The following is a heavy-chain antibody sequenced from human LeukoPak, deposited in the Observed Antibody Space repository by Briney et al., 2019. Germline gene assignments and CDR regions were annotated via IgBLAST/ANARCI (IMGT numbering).Heavy chain of an antibody. J-gene: IGHJ4*02. V-gene: IGHV3-30*02. CDR3: AKDTAYYYDSSGYYYD. D-gene: IGHD3-22*01. CDR2: IRYDGTNK. CDR1: GFSFSSYG. Sequence: GGSLRLSCAASGFSFSSYGMHWVRQAPGKGLEWVAFIRYDGTNKYYADSVKGRFTISRDNSKNTLYLQMNSLRAEDTAMYYCAKDTAYYYDSSGYYYDWGQGTLVTVSS.